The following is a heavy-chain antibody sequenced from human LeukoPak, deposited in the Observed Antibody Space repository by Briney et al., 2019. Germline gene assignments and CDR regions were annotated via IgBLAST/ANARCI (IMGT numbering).Heavy chain of an antibody. D-gene: IGHD2-2*02. CDR1: GYTFTSYY. Sequence: GASVKVSCKASGYTFTSYYMHWVRPAPGQGLEWMGIINPSGGSTSYAQKFQGRVTMTRDTSTSTVYMELSSLRSEDTAVYYCARELVVVPAAIVNWYFDLWGRGTLVTVSS. J-gene: IGHJ2*01. CDR3: ARELVVVPAAIVNWYFDL. V-gene: IGHV1-46*01. CDR2: INPSGGST.